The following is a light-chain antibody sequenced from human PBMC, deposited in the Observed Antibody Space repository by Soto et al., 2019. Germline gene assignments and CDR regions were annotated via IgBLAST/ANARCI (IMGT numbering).Light chain of an antibody. J-gene: IGKJ1*01. CDR3: QQSYSIPWT. V-gene: IGKV1-39*01. CDR2: AAS. CDR1: QSINTF. Sequence: DIQMTQSPSSLSASVGDRVTIACRASQSINTFLNWYEVKPGKAPKLLIYAASSLQSRVPSRFSGSGSGTDFTLTISSLQPEDFATYYCQQSYSIPWTFGQGTKVEIK.